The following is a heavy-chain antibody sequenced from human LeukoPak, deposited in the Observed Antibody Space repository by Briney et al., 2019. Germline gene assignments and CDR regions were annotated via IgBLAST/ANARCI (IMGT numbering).Heavy chain of an antibody. J-gene: IGHJ6*03. CDR1: GFTFSSYA. Sequence: GGSLRLSCAASGFTFSSYAMHWVRQAPGKGLEWVAVISYDGSNKYYADSVKGRFTISRDNSKNTLYLQMNSLRAEDTAVYYCARGIDHYYYYYYMDVWGKGTTVTVSS. V-gene: IGHV3-30-3*01. CDR3: ARGIDHYYYYYYMDV. CDR2: ISYDGSNK.